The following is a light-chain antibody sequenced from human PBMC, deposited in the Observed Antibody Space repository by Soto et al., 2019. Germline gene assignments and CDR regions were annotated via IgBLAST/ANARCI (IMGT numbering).Light chain of an antibody. CDR2: GVF. V-gene: IGKV3-20*01. Sequence: EVVLTQSPGTVSFSPGERVTLSCRASQSLLNTYLAWYQQRAGQAPRLLIYGVFNRATGIPERFSGGGSGKDFTLTIDRLEPEDSALYHCQQYDKFPRTLGQGIKVEIX. CDR1: QSLLNTY. J-gene: IGKJ1*01. CDR3: QQYDKFPRT.